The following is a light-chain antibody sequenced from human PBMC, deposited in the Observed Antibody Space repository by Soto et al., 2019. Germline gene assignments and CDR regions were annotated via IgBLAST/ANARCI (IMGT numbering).Light chain of an antibody. CDR2: AAS. CDR3: QQNYNIPYT. V-gene: IGKV1-39*01. J-gene: IGKJ2*01. CDR1: QTISIS. Sequence: DIPMTQSPPSLSASVGDRVTITCRASQTISISLNWYQQKPGKAPELLMYAASTLQSGVPSRFSGSGSGTDFTLTISSLQPEDFASYFCQQNYNIPYTFGLGTKLEIK.